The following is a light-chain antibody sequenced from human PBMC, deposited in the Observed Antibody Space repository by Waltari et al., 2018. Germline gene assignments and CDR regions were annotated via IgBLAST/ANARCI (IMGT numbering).Light chain of an antibody. CDR3: QEYGNALT. J-gene: IGKJ4*01. V-gene: IGKV1-33*01. CDR2: DAS. CDR1: QDIDNF. Sequence: DIQMTQSPSSLSASVGDRVTITCQASQDIDNFLNWYQQKPGEAPRLLIYDASNLETGVPSKCSGSGSGTDFSLTITSLQPEDIATYYCQEYGNALTFGGGTKVEIK.